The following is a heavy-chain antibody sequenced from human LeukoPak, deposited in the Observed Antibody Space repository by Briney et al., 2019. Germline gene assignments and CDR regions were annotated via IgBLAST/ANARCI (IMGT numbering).Heavy chain of an antibody. CDR3: AKEPEPFLEWHFDN. V-gene: IGHV3-23*01. J-gene: IGHJ4*02. D-gene: IGHD3-3*02. CDR2: ISGSGGSK. CDR1: RFPPRKYA. Sequence: GGSLRLSCVGSRFPPRKYAMSWVRQAPGKGLEWVSGISGSGGSKYYVDSVRGRFTISRDNSKDTLFLQMSSLRADDTAKYYCAKEPEPFLEWHFDNWGQGTLVIVSS.